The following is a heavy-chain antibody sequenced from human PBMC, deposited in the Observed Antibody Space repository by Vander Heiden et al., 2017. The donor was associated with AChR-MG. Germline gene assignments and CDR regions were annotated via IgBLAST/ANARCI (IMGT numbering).Heavy chain of an antibody. J-gene: IGHJ6*02. CDR2: IKQDGSEK. CDR3: ARDSGSSSWPHYYGMDV. Sequence: EVQLVESGGGLVQPGGSLRLSGAASGFTFSSHWMSWVRQAPGKGLEWVANIKQDGSEKYYVDSVKGRFTISRDNAKNSLYLQMNSLRAEDTAVYYCARDSGSSSWPHYYGMDVWGQGTTVTVSS. CDR1: GFTFSSHW. D-gene: IGHD6-13*01. V-gene: IGHV3-7*01.